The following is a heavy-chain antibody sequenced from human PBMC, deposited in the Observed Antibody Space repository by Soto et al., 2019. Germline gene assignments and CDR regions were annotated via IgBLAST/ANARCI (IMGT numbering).Heavy chain of an antibody. D-gene: IGHD6-19*01. CDR2: ISAYNGNT. J-gene: IGHJ3*02. CDR3: ARDSGLAVAGSAFDI. Sequence: AASVKVSCKASGYTFTSYGISWLRQAPGQGLEWMGWISAYNGNTNYAQKLQGRVTMTTDTSTSTAYMELRSLRSDDTAVYYCARDSGLAVAGSAFDIWGQGTMVTVSS. CDR1: GYTFTSYG. V-gene: IGHV1-18*04.